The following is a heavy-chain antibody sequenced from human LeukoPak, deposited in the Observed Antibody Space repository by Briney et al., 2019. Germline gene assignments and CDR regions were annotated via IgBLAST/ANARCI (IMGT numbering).Heavy chain of an antibody. J-gene: IGHJ6*03. D-gene: IGHD4-17*01. CDR1: GGSFSGYY. Sequence: SETLSLTCAVYGGSFSGYYWSWIRQPPGKGLEWIGEINHSGSTNYNPSLKSRVTISVDTSKNQFSLKLSSVTAADTAVCYCARLGRARRGGTTVTTEAYYYMDVWGKGTTVTVSS. V-gene: IGHV4-34*01. CDR2: INHSGST. CDR3: ARLGRARRGGTTVTTEAYYYMDV.